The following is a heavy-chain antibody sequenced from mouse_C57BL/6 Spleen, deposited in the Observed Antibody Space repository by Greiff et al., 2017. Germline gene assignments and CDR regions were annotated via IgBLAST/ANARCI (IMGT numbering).Heavy chain of an antibody. J-gene: IGHJ3*01. V-gene: IGHV1-5*01. CDR2: IYPGNSDT. CDR1: GYTFTSYW. Sequence: VQLQQSGTVLARPGASVKMSCKTSGYTFTSYWMHWVKQRPGQGLEWIGAIYPGNSDTSSNQKFKGKAKLTAVTSASTAYMELSSLTNEDSAVYYCTRILYGSSLAWFAYWGQGTLVTVSA. D-gene: IGHD1-1*01. CDR3: TRILYGSSLAWFAY.